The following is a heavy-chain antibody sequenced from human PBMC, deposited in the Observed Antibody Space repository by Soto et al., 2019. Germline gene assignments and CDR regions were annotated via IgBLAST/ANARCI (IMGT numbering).Heavy chain of an antibody. CDR2: INAGNGNT. CDR3: ARADILTGSLDY. V-gene: IGHV1-3*01. J-gene: IGHJ4*02. Sequence: ASVKVSCKASGYTFTSYALHWVRQAPGQRLEWMGWINAGNGNTKYSQKFQGSVTISRDTSASTAYMELSSLRSEDTAVYYCARADILTGSLDYWGQGTLVTVSS. D-gene: IGHD3-9*01. CDR1: GYTFTSYA.